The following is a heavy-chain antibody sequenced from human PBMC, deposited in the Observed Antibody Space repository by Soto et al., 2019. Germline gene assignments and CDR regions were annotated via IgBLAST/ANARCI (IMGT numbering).Heavy chain of an antibody. D-gene: IGHD3-3*01. V-gene: IGHV2-26*01. Sequence: QVTLKESGPVLVKPTETLTLTCTVSGFSLSNARMGVSWIRQPPGKALEWFAHIFSNDEKSYSTSLKSRLTISNDTSKSQVVLTMTNMDPVDTATYYCARINWPEITIFGVVIQTMPNMDVWGKGTTVTVSS. CDR3: ARINWPEITIFGVVIQTMPNMDV. J-gene: IGHJ6*03. CDR2: IFSNDEK. CDR1: GFSLSNARMG.